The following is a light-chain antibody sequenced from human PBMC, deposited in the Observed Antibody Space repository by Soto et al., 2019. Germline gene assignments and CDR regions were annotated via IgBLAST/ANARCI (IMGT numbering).Light chain of an antibody. CDR2: DAS. CDR1: QSVSSN. CDR3: QQHSNWPLT. Sequence: EIVLIQSPATLSLSPGERATLSCRASQSVSSNLAWYQQNPCQAPRLLIFDASSRAAGIPARFSGSGSGTDFTLTISSLDPEDFAVYYCQQHSNWPLTFGGGTTVEIK. J-gene: IGKJ4*01. V-gene: IGKV3-11*01.